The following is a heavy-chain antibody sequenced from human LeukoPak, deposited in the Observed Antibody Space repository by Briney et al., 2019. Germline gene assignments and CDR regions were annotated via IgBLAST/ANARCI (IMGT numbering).Heavy chain of an antibody. D-gene: IGHD4-23*01. V-gene: IGHV1-2*02. J-gene: IGHJ4*02. CDR2: INPNSGGT. CDR1: GYTFTGYY. CDR3: ARENDYGGNLGFDY. Sequence: ASVKVSCKASGYTFTGYYMHWVRQAPGQGLEWMGWINPNSGGTNYAQKFQGRVTMTRDTSISTAYMELSRLRSDDTAVYYCARENDYGGNLGFDYWGQGTLVTVSS.